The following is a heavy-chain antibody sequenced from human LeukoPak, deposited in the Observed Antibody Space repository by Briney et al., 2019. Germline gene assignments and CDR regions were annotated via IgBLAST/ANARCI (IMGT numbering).Heavy chain of an antibody. D-gene: IGHD3-22*01. CDR3: AKRPRDSSGYYLGAFDM. CDR1: GFTFSSYA. Sequence: GALRLSCEASGFTFSSYAMTWVRQAPGKGLEWVSGIYASGSATHYADTVKGRLTISRDNSKNTLYLQMNSPRAEDTAVYYCAKRPRDSSGYYLGAFDMWGQGTMVTVSS. CDR2: IYASGSAT. V-gene: IGHV3-23*01. J-gene: IGHJ3*02.